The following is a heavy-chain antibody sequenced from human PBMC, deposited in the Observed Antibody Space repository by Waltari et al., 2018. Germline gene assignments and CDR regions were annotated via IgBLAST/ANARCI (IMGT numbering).Heavy chain of an antibody. CDR3: AKSGDNYVVYFDS. D-gene: IGHD1-1*01. J-gene: IGHJ4*02. Sequence: EVRLLESGGGSVQPGGSLRPCCVGSGVTFSRFAMSWVRQAPGKGLEWVSGISDNSGSTYYADSVKGRFTISRDNFKNTLFLDLNSLRAEDTAAYYCAKSGDNYVVYFDSWGQGSLVSVSS. CDR2: ISDNSGST. V-gene: IGHV3-23*01. CDR1: GVTFSRFA.